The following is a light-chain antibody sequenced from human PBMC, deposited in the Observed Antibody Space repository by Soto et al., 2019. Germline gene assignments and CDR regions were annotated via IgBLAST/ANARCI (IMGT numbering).Light chain of an antibody. CDR1: QSVSIY. CDR3: QQRSNWPPEIT. CDR2: DAS. V-gene: IGKV3-11*01. Sequence: EIVLAQSPATLSLSPGERATLSCRASQSVSIYLAWYQQKPGQAPRLLIYDASNRATGIPARFSGSGSGTDFTLTISRLEPEDFAVYYCQQRSNWPPEITFGQGTRLEIK. J-gene: IGKJ5*01.